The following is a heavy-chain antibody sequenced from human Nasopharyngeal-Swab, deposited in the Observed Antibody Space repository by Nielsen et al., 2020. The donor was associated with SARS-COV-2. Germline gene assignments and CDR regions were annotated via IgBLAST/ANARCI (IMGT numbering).Heavy chain of an antibody. Sequence: ASVKVSCKASGYSLTDFGLSWVRQAPGQGLEWMGCISADSGYTKYADKYQGRLALTTDRSTNTAYMHLRGLTSGDTAVYFCTRGFYRGDYWGQGTLVRVSS. CDR2: ISADSGYT. V-gene: IGHV1-18*01. J-gene: IGHJ4*02. CDR3: TRGFYRGDY. D-gene: IGHD3-10*01. CDR1: GYSLTDFG.